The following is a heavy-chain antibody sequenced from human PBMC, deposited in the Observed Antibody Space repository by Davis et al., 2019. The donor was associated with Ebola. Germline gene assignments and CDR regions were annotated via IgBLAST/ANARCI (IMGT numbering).Heavy chain of an antibody. J-gene: IGHJ4*02. Sequence: SETLSLTCAVYGGSFSGYYWSWIRQPPGKGLEWIGEINHSGSTNYNPSLKSRVTISVDTSKNQFSLKLSSVTAADTAVYYCARPTNYCSGGSCYSFSFDYWGQGTLVTVSS. CDR1: GGSFSGYY. V-gene: IGHV4-34*01. CDR3: ARPTNYCSGGSCYSFSFDY. D-gene: IGHD2-15*01. CDR2: INHSGST.